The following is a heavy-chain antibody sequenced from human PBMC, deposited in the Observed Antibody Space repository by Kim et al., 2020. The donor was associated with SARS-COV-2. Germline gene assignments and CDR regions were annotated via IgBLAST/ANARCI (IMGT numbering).Heavy chain of an antibody. CDR3: ATWPTFTGSVVPAAINYFDY. V-gene: IGHV1-24*01. Sequence: ASVKVYCKVSGYTLTELSMHWVRQAPGKGLEWMGGFDPEDGETIYAQKFQGRVTMTEDTSTDTAYMELSSLRSEDTAVYYCATWPTFTGSVVPAAINYFDYWGQGTLVTVSS. J-gene: IGHJ4*02. CDR1: GYTLTELS. D-gene: IGHD2-2*01. CDR2: FDPEDGET.